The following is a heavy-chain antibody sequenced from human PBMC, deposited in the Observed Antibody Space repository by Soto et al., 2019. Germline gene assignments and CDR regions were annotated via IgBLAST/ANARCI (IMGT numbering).Heavy chain of an antibody. V-gene: IGHV3-23*01. CDR3: AKDAPGSGWLSDY. D-gene: IGHD3-22*01. Sequence: SLRLSCAASGFTFSIYAMSWVRQAPGKGLEWVSTITGNGGTSYADFVRGRFTISRDNSKNTLYLQMSSLRPEDTAVYYCAKDAPGSGWLSDYWGQGTLVTVSS. J-gene: IGHJ4*02. CDR2: ITGNGGT. CDR1: GFTFSIYA.